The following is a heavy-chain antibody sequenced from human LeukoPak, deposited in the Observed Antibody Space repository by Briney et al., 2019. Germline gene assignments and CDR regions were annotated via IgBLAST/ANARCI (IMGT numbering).Heavy chain of an antibody. Sequence: PGRSLRLSCAASGFTFSNYGMHWVRQAPGKGLEWVAVIWYDGSNKYYADSVKGRFTLSRDNSKNTLFLQMNSLRPEDMAVYFCARDLAQLALFDYWGQGTLVTVSP. CDR2: IWYDGSNK. J-gene: IGHJ4*02. V-gene: IGHV3-33*01. CDR1: GFTFSNYG. CDR3: ARDLAQLALFDY. D-gene: IGHD6-13*01.